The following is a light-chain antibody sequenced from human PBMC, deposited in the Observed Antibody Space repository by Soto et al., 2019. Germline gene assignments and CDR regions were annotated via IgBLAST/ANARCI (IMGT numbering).Light chain of an antibody. V-gene: IGKV3-20*01. Sequence: EIVLTQSPGTLSLSPGERATLSCRVSQSISSNSLAWYQQEPGQAPRLLIYAASSRATGIPDRFSGSGSGTDFTLTISRLEPEDFAVYYCQRDSFGQGTKLEIK. J-gene: IGKJ2*03. CDR1: QSISSNS. CDR2: AAS. CDR3: QRDS.